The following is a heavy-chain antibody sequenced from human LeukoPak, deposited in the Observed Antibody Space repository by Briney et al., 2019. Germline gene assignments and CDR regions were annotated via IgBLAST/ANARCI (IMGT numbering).Heavy chain of an antibody. CDR1: GFTVSSYA. Sequence: GGSLRLSCAASGFTVSSYAMNRVRQAPGKGLEWGSTISGSDGSTYYADSVKGRFTTSRDNSKNTLYLQMNSLRPEDTAVYYCAKSKVVAATMGRFDYWGQGTLVTVSS. CDR3: AKSKVVAATMGRFDY. J-gene: IGHJ4*02. CDR2: ISGSDGST. V-gene: IGHV3-23*01. D-gene: IGHD2-15*01.